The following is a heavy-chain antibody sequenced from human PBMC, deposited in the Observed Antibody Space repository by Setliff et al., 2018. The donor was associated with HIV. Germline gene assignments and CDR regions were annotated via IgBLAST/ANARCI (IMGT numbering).Heavy chain of an antibody. CDR1: GFTFSDAW. J-gene: IGHJ4*02. CDR3: MYGGRTATTH. CDR2: IKDKNNGGTV. Sequence: GGSLRLSCAASGFTFSDAWMSWVRQAPGKGLEWVGRIKDKNNGGTVDYAAPVKGRFTISSDNAKYSLYLQMNTLRGEDTAVYYCMYGGRTATTHWGQGTLVTVSS. D-gene: IGHD4-17*01. V-gene: IGHV3-15*01.